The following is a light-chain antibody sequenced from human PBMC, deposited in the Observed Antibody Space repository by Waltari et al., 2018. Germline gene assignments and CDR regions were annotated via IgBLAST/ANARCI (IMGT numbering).Light chain of an antibody. J-gene: IGKJ1*01. V-gene: IGKV3-20*01. CDR2: GAY. CDR1: QSVSRA. Sequence: EIVLTQSTGTLSLSPGERATLSCRASQSVSRALAWYQQNPGQAPRLLIYGAYHRATGIPDRFSGSGSGTDFSLIISRLEPEDFAVYYCQHYVSLPVTFGQGTKVEIK. CDR3: QHYVSLPVT.